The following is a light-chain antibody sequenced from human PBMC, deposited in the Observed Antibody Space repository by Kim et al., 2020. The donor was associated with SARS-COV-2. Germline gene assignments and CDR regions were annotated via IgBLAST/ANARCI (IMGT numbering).Light chain of an antibody. V-gene: IGKV1-5*03. CDR2: KAS. Sequence: SASVGDRVTITWRASQSISSWLAWYQQKPGKAPKLLIDKASSLESGVPSRFSGSGSGTEFTLTISSLQPDDFATYYCQQYSSYWTFGQGTKVDIK. CDR1: QSISSW. J-gene: IGKJ1*01. CDR3: QQYSSYWT.